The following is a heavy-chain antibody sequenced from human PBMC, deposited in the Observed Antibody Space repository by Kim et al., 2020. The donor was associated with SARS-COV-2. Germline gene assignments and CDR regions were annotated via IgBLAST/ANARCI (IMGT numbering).Heavy chain of an antibody. Sequence: GGSLRLSCTASGFTFGAYAMSWFRQAPGKGLEWVGFIRSTAYGGTTEYAASVKGRFTISRHDSKSIAYLQMNSLKTEDTAVYYCTRDGVTTFGVVYWYFDLWRRGTLVPVSS. CDR2: IRSTAYGGTT. J-gene: IGHJ2*01. CDR3: TRDGVTTFGVVYWYFDL. D-gene: IGHD3-3*01. V-gene: IGHV3-49*03. CDR1: GFTFGAYA.